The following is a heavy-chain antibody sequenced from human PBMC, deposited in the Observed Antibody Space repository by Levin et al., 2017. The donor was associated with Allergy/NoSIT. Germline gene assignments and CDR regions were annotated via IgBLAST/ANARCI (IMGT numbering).Heavy chain of an antibody. V-gene: IGHV4-34*01. Sequence: SETLSLTCAVSGGSFGGYYWSWLRQPPGKGPEWIGEISHRGSTTYNPSLKSRVSISVDTSRNQFSVNLNSVAAAETAVYYCAVFSLRYGTFEIWGRGTMVTVSS. CDR3: AVFSLRYGTFEI. CDR1: GGSFGGYY. CDR2: ISHRGST. J-gene: IGHJ3*02. D-gene: IGHD4-17*01.